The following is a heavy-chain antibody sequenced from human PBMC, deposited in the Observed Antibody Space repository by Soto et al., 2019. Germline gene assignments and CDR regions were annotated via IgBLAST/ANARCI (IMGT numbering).Heavy chain of an antibody. J-gene: IGHJ6*03. D-gene: IGHD6-19*01. Sequence: SETLSLTCAVYGGSFSGYYWSWIRQPPGKGLEWIGEINHSGSTNYNPSLKSRVTISVDTSKNQFSLKLSSVTAADTAVYYCAREGSGWTGSYYYYYMDVWGKGTTVTVSS. CDR3: AREGSGWTGSYYYYYMDV. CDR1: GGSFSGYY. CDR2: INHSGST. V-gene: IGHV4-34*01.